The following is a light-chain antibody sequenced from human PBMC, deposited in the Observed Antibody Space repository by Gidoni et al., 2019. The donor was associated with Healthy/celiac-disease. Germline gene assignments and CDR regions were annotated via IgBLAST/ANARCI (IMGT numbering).Light chain of an antibody. Sequence: EILLTQSPATLSLSPGERATLSCRASQSVSSYLAWYQQKPGQAPRLLIYDASNRATGIPARFSGSGSGTDFTLTSSSLEPEDFAVYYCQQRSNWSYTFGQGTKLEIK. CDR1: QSVSSY. CDR3: QQRSNWSYT. V-gene: IGKV3-11*01. CDR2: DAS. J-gene: IGKJ2*01.